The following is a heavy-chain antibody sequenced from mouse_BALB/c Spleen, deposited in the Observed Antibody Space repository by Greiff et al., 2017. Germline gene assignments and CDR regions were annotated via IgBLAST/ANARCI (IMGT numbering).Heavy chain of an antibody. CDR1: GYTFTNYW. CDR2: IYPGGGYT. D-gene: IGHD2-1*01. Sequence: QVQLQQSGAELVRPGTSVKISCKASGYTFTNYWLGWVKQRPGHGLEWIGDIYPGGGYTNYNEKFKGKATLTADTSSSTAYMQLSSLTSEDSAVYFCARRDGNYAMDYWGQGTSVTVSS. V-gene: IGHV1-63*02. CDR3: ARRDGNYAMDY. J-gene: IGHJ4*01.